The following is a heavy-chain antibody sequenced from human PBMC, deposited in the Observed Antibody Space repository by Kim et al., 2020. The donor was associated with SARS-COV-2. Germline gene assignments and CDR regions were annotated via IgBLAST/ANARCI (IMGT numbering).Heavy chain of an antibody. Sequence: SETLSLTCAVYVGSADGYYWSWIRQSPGRGLEWIGEINHKGTTYYNPSLKSRVTISVDTSRNQFSLSLSPVTAADTAVYYCARLKDISGWYNGLNSWFDPWGQGTLVTVSS. CDR2: INHKGTT. D-gene: IGHD6-19*01. J-gene: IGHJ5*02. CDR1: VGSADGYY. CDR3: ARLKDISGWYNGLNSWFDP. V-gene: IGHV4-34*01.